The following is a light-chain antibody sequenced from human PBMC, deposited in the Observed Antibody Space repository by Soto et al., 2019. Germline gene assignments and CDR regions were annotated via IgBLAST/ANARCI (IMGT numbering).Light chain of an antibody. CDR3: HQYNNCPPRT. V-gene: IGKV3-15*01. CDR2: DAS. CDR1: QSVSSN. J-gene: IGKJ1*01. Sequence: EIVMTQSPATLSASPGESATLSCRASQSVSSNLAWYQQKPGQAPRLLIYDASTSATGIPARFSGSGSGTEFSLTISSIQYDDIAVYYSHQYNNCPPRTFGQGTKVEIK.